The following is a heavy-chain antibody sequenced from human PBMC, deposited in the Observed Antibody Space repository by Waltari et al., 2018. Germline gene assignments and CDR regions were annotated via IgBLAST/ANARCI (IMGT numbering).Heavy chain of an antibody. J-gene: IGHJ5*02. CDR3: ARDWAVAGTSWFDP. Sequence: EVQLVESGGGLVKPGGSLRLSCAASGFTFSSYSTNWVRQAPGKGLEWVSSISSSSSYIYYADSVKGRFTISRDNAKNSLYLQMNSLRAEDTAVYYCARDWAVAGTSWFDPWGQGTLVTVSS. D-gene: IGHD6-19*01. V-gene: IGHV3-21*01. CDR1: GFTFSSYS. CDR2: ISSSSSYI.